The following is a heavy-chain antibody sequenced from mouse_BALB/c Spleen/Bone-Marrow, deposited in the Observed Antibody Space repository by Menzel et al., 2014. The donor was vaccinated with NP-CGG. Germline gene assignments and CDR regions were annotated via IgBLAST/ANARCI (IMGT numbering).Heavy chain of an antibody. CDR3: ARELGHYAMDY. D-gene: IGHD4-1*01. CDR1: GFSLTGYG. Sequence: QVQLKDSGPGLVAPSQSLSITCTVSGFSLTGYGVNWVRQPPGKGLEWLGMIWGDGSTNYNSALKSRLSISKDNSKSQVFLKMNSLQTVDTARYYCARELGHYAMDYWGQGTSVTVSS. J-gene: IGHJ4*01. CDR2: IWGDGST. V-gene: IGHV2-6-7*01.